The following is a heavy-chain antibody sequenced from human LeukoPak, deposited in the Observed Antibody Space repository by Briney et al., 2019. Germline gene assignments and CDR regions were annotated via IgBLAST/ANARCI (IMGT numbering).Heavy chain of an antibody. J-gene: IGHJ4*02. CDR2: ISSSGSTI. CDR3: AKRGDWNSSDY. CDR1: GFTFSSYE. V-gene: IGHV3-48*03. D-gene: IGHD2-21*02. Sequence: GGSLRLSSAASGFTFSSYEMNWVGQALGKGLEWVSYISSSGSTIYYADSVKGRFTISRDNAKNSLYLQMNSLSAEDTAVYYCAKRGDWNSSDYWGQGTLVTVSS.